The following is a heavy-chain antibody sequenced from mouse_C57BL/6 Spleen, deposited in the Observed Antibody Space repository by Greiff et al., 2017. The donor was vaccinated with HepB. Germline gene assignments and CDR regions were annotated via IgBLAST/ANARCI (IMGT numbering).Heavy chain of an antibody. Sequence: VQLQQSGAELVRPGASVKLSCKASGYTFTDYYINWVKQRPGQGLEWIARIYPGSGNTYYNEKFKGKATLTAEKSSSTAYMQLSSLTSEDSAVYFCARGEEGYWGQGTTLTVSS. V-gene: IGHV1-76*01. J-gene: IGHJ2*01. CDR2: IYPGSGNT. CDR3: ARGEEGY. CDR1: GYTFTDYY.